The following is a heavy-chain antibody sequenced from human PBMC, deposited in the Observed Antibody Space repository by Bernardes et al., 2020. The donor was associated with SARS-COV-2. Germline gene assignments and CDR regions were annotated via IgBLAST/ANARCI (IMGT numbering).Heavy chain of an antibody. CDR2: IHAGGGST. CDR1: GFTFSGYA. Sequence: GGSLRLSCAGSGFTFSGYAMTWVRQAPGRGLAWVSTIHAGGGSTYYADSVMGRFTISRDNSKNMLFLQMDSLTVEDTAVYYCAKDIGYCFGPYCNSPIRPECNVFEAWGQGTVVTVS. V-gene: IGHV3-23*01. J-gene: IGHJ5*02. D-gene: IGHD2-2*03. CDR3: AKDIGYCFGPYCNSPIRPECNVFEA.